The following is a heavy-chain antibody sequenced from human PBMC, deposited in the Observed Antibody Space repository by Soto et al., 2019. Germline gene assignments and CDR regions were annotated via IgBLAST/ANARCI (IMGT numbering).Heavy chain of an antibody. V-gene: IGHV3-21*01. Sequence: GSLRLSCAASGFTFSSYSMNWVRQAPGKGLEWVSSISSSSYIYYADSVKGRFTISRDNAENSLYLQMNSLRAEDTAVYYCASTLTVVAAFFFDYWGQGTLVTVSS. D-gene: IGHD2-15*01. CDR1: GFTFSSYS. J-gene: IGHJ4*02. CDR2: ISSSSYI. CDR3: ASTLTVVAAFFFDY.